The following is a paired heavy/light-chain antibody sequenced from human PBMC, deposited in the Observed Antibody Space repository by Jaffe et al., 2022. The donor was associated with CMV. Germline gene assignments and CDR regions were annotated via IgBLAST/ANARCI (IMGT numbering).Heavy chain of an antibody. J-gene: IGHJ3*02. V-gene: IGHV1-69*09. CDR1: GGTFSSYA. Sequence: QVQLVQSGAEVKKPGSSVKVSCKASGGTFSSYAISWVRQAPGQGLEWMGRIIPILGIANYAQKFQGRVTITADKSTSTAYMELSSLRSEDTAVYYCAREEKLTWNPAQSYYYDSSGNRRAFDIWGQGTMVTVSS. CDR2: IIPILGIA. CDR3: AREEKLTWNPAQSYYYDSSGNRRAFDI. D-gene: IGHD3-22*01.
Light chain of an antibody. CDR1: QSVSSSY. V-gene: IGKV3-20*01. Sequence: EIVLTQSPGTLSLSPGERATLSCRASQSVSSSYLAWYQQKPGQAPRLLIYGASSRATGIPDRFSGSGSGTDFTLTISRLEPEDFAVYYCQQYGSSSFFGGGTKVEIK. CDR3: QQYGSSSF. CDR2: GAS. J-gene: IGKJ4*01.